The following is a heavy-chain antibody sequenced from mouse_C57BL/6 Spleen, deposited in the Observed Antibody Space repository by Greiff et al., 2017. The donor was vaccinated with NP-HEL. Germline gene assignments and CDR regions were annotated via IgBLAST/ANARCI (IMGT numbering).Heavy chain of an antibody. V-gene: IGHV1-50*01. J-gene: IGHJ4*01. CDR2: IDPSDSYT. CDR1: GYTFTSYW. Sequence: QVQLQQPGAELVKPGASVKLSCKASGYTFTSYWMQWVKQRPGQGLEWIGKIDPSDSYTNYNQKFKGKATLTVDTSSSTAYMQLSSLTSEDSAVYYCARGGDYWGQGTSVTVSS. CDR3: ARGGDY.